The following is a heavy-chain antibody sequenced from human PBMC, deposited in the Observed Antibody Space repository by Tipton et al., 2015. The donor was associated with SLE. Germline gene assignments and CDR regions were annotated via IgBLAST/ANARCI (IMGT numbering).Heavy chain of an antibody. V-gene: IGHV4-34*01. CDR3: ARGRVDYIRGTYRPSSLDY. Sequence: LRLSCVVNGDSSSGYYWSWIRQSPGKALEWIGDIHDSGSSIYNPSLKSRVSMSVDTSKNQISLKLNSVTAADTAVYYCARGRVDYIRGTYRPSSLDYWGQGTQVSVSS. J-gene: IGHJ4*02. D-gene: IGHD3-16*02. CDR2: IHDSGSS. CDR1: GDSSSGYY.